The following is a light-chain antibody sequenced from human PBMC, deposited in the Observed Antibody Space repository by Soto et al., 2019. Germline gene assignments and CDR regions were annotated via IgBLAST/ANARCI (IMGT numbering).Light chain of an antibody. CDR2: DAS. CDR1: QSVSNNY. V-gene: IGKV3-20*01. Sequence: EIVLTQSPGTLSLSPGERATLSCRASQSVSNNYLAWYQQKPGQAPRLLIYDASSRATGIPDRFSGSGSGTDFTLTISRLEPEDFAVYYCQQYGSLSWTFGQGTKVDIK. CDR3: QQYGSLSWT. J-gene: IGKJ1*01.